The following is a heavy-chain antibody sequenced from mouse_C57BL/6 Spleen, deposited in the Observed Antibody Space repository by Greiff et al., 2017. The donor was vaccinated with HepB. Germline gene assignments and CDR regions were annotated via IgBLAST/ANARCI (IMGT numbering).Heavy chain of an antibody. CDR1: GYSITSGYY. D-gene: IGHD2-2*01. J-gene: IGHJ3*01. V-gene: IGHV3-6*01. CDR2: ISYDGSN. CDR3: ARAMVNWFAY. Sequence: EVQLQESGPGLVKPSQSLSLTCSVTGYSITSGYYWNWIRQFPGNKLEWMGYISYDGSNNYNPSLKNRISITRDTSKNQFFLKLNSVTTEDTATYYCARAMVNWFAYWGQGTLVTVSA.